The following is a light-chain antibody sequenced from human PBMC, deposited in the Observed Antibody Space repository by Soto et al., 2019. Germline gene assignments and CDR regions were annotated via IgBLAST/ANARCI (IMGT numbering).Light chain of an antibody. Sequence: DFQMTQSPSTLSASVGDRVTITCRASQTINTWLAWYQRKPGKAPTLLIYKVSSCESGVPSRCSGSGSGREFTLIINSLQPDDFATYYCQQYYGPWSFGQGTKVEIK. CDR3: QQYYGPWS. CDR1: QTINTW. J-gene: IGKJ1*01. V-gene: IGKV1-5*03. CDR2: KVS.